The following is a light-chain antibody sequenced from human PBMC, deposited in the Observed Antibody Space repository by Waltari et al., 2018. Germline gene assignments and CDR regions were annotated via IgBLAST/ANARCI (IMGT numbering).Light chain of an antibody. CDR3: QQYDNVPPYS. J-gene: IGKJ2*03. CDR2: DAS. V-gene: IGKV1-33*01. Sequence: QMTQSPSSLSASVGDRVTITCQASQDISHYLNWYQQRPGKAPKLLIYDASNLETGVPSRFSGSGSGTDFTFTISSLQPEDMATYYCQQYDNVPPYSFGQGTKLEIK. CDR1: QDISHY.